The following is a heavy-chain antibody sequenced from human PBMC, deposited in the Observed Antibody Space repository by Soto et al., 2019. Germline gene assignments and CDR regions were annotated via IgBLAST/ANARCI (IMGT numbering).Heavy chain of an antibody. Sequence: PSETLSLTCTVSGVSISPYYWSWVRQAPGKGLEWVSAISGSGGSTYYADSVKGRFTISRDNSKNTLYLQMNSLRVEDTAVYYCAEGYSYGPSIYWGQGTLVTVSS. V-gene: IGHV3-23*01. CDR3: AEGYSYGPSIY. CDR2: ISGSGGST. J-gene: IGHJ4*02. D-gene: IGHD5-18*01. CDR1: GVSISPYY.